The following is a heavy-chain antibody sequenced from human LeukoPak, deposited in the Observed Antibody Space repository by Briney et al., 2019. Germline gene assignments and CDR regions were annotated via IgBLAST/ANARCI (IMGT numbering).Heavy chain of an antibody. CDR2: IFYSGTT. CDR3: ARQRYSGYDYALPEFDY. V-gene: IGHV4-39*01. J-gene: IGHJ4*02. Sequence: PSETLSLTCTVSGGSITSSNDFWGWIRQPPGKGLVWVGSIFYSGTTYYNPSLKSRVTISVDTSKNQFSLKLSSVTAADTAVYYCARQRYSGYDYALPEFDYWGQGTLVTVSS. CDR1: GGSITSSNDF. D-gene: IGHD5-12*01.